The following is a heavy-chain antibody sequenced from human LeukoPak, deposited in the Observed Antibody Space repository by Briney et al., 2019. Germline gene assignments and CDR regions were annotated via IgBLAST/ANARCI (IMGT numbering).Heavy chain of an antibody. CDR3: ARLSGKWT. J-gene: IGHJ5*02. V-gene: IGHV4-59*11. CDR2: VYDSGST. CDR1: GGSISGHY. Sequence: PSETLSLNCTVSGGSISGHYWSWIRQPPGKRLEWIGYVYDSGSTNYNPSLSSRVTISLDTPKNQFSLKLTSVTAADTAVYYCARLSGKWTWGQGTLVTVSS. D-gene: IGHD1-26*01.